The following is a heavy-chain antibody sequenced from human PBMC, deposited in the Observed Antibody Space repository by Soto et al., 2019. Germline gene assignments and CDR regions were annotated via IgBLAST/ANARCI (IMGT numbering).Heavy chain of an antibody. CDR1: GFTVSSNY. CDR2: IYSGGST. V-gene: IGHV3-66*01. J-gene: IGHJ4*02. D-gene: IGHD3-16*02. CDR3: ARGLHLGELSLDY. Sequence: GGSLRLSCAASGFTVSSNYMSWVRQAPGKGLEWVSVIYSGGSTYYADSVKGRFTISRDNSKNTLYLQMNSLRAEDTAVYYCARGLHLGELSLDYWGQGTLVTVPQ.